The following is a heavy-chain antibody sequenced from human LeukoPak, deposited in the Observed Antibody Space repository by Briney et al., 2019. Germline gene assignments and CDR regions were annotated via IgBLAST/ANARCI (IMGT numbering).Heavy chain of an antibody. D-gene: IGHD4-23*01. Sequence: PGGSLRLSCAASGFTFSSYGMHWVRQAPGQGLEWMGIINPSGGSTSYAQKFQGRVTMTRDMSTSTVYMELSSLRSEDTAVYYCARDPGHGGNSPARTGDYWGQGTLVTVSS. CDR2: INPSGGST. CDR1: GFTFSSYG. V-gene: IGHV1-46*01. CDR3: ARDPGHGGNSPARTGDY. J-gene: IGHJ4*02.